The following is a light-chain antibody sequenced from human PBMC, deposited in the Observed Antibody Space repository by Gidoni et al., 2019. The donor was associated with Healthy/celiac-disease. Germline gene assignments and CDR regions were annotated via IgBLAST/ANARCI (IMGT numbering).Light chain of an antibody. CDR3: QQRDSTPRLT. V-gene: IGKV1-39*01. CDR1: QSISSY. CDR2: AAS. J-gene: IGKJ4*01. Sequence: IQMTQSPSSLSASVGDRVTITCRASQSISSYLNWYQQKPGKAPKLLIYAASSLQSGVPSRSSGSGSGTDFTLTISRLQPEDFATYYCQQRDSTPRLTFGGGTKVEIK.